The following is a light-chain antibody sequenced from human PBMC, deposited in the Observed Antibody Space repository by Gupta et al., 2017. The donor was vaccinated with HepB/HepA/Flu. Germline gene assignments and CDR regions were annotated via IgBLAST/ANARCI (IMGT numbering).Light chain of an antibody. CDR1: QSLLHRDGQNY. V-gene: IGKV2-28*01. CDR3: RQSLQNPMCS. J-gene: IGKJ2*04. Sequence: DIVMTQSPLSLPVTPGEPASIYCRSSQSLLHRDGQNYLDWYLQRPGQAPQLLIYLGSNRDAGVPDRFSGSGSGTEFTLKISSGEAEDIGTYYCRQSLQNPMCSFGQGTKLEIK. CDR2: LGS.